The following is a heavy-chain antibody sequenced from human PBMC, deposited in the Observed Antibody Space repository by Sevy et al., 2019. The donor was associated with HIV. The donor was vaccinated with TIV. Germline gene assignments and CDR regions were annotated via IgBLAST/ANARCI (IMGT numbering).Heavy chain of an antibody. CDR3: GRAIAADGSF. V-gene: IGHV3-7*01. CDR1: GFTLNSYW. D-gene: IGHD6-13*01. CDR2: IKQDGSLK. J-gene: IGHJ4*02. Sequence: GGSLRLSCVASGFTLNSYWMSWVRQAPGKGLEWVANIKQDGSLKYYVNSVKGRFTISRDNARNLLYLQMNSLRVEDTALYYCGRAIAADGSFWGQGTLVTVSS.